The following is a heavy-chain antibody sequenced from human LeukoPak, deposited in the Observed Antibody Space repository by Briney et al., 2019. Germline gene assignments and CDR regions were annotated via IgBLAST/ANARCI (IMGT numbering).Heavy chain of an antibody. D-gene: IGHD4-23*01. Sequence: SETLSLTCTVSGGSISSSSYYWGWIRQPPGKGLEWIGSIYYSGSTYYNPSLKSRVTISVDTSKNQFSLKLSSVTAADTAVYYCARHTVVTPNWYFDLWGRGTLVTVSS. J-gene: IGHJ2*01. V-gene: IGHV4-39*01. CDR1: GGSISSSSYY. CDR2: IYYSGST. CDR3: ARHTVVTPNWYFDL.